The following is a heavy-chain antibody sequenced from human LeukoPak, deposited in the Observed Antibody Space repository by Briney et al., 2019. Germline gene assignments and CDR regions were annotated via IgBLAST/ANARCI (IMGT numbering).Heavy chain of an antibody. Sequence: KTSETLSLTCAVYGGSFSGYYWSWIRQPPGKGLEWIGEINHSGSTNYNPSLKSRVTISVDTSKNQFSLKLSSVTAADTAVYYCARGFPYRHFDYWGQGTLVTVSS. CDR3: ARGFPYRHFDY. D-gene: IGHD4-11*01. V-gene: IGHV4-34*01. CDR2: INHSGST. CDR1: GGSFSGYY. J-gene: IGHJ4*02.